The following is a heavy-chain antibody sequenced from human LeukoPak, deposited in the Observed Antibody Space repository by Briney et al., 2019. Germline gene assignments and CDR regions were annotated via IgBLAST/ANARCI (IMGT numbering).Heavy chain of an antibody. CDR2: IRYDGSNT. V-gene: IGHV3-30*02. D-gene: IGHD2/OR15-2a*01. J-gene: IGHJ4*02. CDR1: GFSVSSNY. Sequence: GGSLRLSCEASGFSVSSNYMNWVRQAPGKGLEWLAFIRYDGSNTYYADSVKGRFTVSRDDSKNTLYLQMNSLRGDDTAVYYCAKDGTSYYYIYYWGQGTLVTVSS. CDR3: AKDGTSYYYIYY.